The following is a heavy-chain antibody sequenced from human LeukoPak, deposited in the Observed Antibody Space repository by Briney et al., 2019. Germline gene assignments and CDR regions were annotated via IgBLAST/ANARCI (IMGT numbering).Heavy chain of an antibody. CDR1: GGSFSGYY. Sequence: SETLSLTCAVDGGSFSGYYWTWIRQPPGKGLEWIGEIYHSGSTNYNPSLKSRVTIPLDTSKNQFSLKLSSVTAADTAVYYCARGRYDSSGLYFDYWGQGNLVTVSS. CDR2: IYHSGST. V-gene: IGHV4-34*01. J-gene: IGHJ4*02. CDR3: ARGRYDSSGLYFDY. D-gene: IGHD3-22*01.